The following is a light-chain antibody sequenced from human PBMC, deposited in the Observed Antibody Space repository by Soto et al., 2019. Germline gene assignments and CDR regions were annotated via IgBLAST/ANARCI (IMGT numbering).Light chain of an antibody. CDR1: QSLVYSDGNTY. V-gene: IGKV2-30*01. CDR2: KVS. J-gene: IGKJ2*01. Sequence: DVVMTQSPLSLPVTLGQPASISCSSSQSLVYSDGNTYLNWFQQRPGQSPRRLIYKVSNRDSGVPDRFSGRGSGTDFTLKISRVEAEDVGVYYCMQTTPWPRTFGQGTKLEI. CDR3: MQTTPWPRT.